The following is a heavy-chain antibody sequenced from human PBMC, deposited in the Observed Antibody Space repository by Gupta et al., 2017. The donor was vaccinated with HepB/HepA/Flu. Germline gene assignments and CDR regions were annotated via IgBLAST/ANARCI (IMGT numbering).Heavy chain of an antibody. Sequence: QVTLKESGPALVKSTQTLTLTCSFSGFSLTSSGMRVSWIRQPPGKTLEWLARVDWDDDKFYSTSLKTRITSSKDTSKNQVVLTMTNMHPVDTATYFGARTWAPGCRGASCLDSWGQGTRGTVSS. J-gene: IGHJ4*02. CDR2: VDWDDDK. CDR3: ARTWAPGCRGASCLDS. V-gene: IGHV2-70*04. CDR1: GFSLTSSGMR. D-gene: IGHD2-15*01.